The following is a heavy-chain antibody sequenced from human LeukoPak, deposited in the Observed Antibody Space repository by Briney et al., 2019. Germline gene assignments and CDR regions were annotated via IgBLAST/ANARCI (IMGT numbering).Heavy chain of an antibody. CDR1: GFSFSTYW. Sequence: GSLRLSCVASGFSFSTYWMHWVRQAPGKGLVWVSRIDNGGTTTLYADSVRGRFTISRDNAKNTLYLQMNSLRAEDTAVYYCARDHQAPDLQSPPDYWGQGTLVTVSS. V-gene: IGHV3-74*01. CDR2: IDNGGTTT. D-gene: IGHD4-11*01. CDR3: ARDHQAPDLQSPPDY. J-gene: IGHJ4*02.